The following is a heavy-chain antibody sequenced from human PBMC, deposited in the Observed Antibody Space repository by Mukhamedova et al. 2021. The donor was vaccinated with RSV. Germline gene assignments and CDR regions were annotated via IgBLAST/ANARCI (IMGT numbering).Heavy chain of an antibody. V-gene: IGHV1-18*01. D-gene: IGHD3-9*01. CDR3: ARGGSTDWFRLLDY. CDR2: ARTGNT. J-gene: IGHJ4*02. Sequence: ARTGNTNYAQKFQGRVTMTTDTSTSTAYLDLRGLRSDDTALYYCARGGSTDWFRLLDYWGQGTPVTVSS.